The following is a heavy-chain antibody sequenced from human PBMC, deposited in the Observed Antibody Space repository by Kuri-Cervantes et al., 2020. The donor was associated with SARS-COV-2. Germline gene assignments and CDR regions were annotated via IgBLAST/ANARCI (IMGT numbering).Heavy chain of an antibody. V-gene: IGHV4-39*01. J-gene: IGHJ4*02. CDR2: VSQTGTS. CDR1: DDSISSSNYY. D-gene: IGHD2-21*02. CDR3: ARHRVTGRLFYHFDF. Sequence: SVLLCHTWTVPDDSISSSNYYWGWIRQSPDKGLEWIGSVSQTGTSYSNPSLNSRLTMSIETSKNQFFLTLNSATAADSAVYFCARHRVTGRLFYHFDFWGQGIQVTVSS.